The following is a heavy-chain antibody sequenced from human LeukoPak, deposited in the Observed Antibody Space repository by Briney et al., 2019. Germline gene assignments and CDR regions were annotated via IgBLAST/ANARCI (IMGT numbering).Heavy chain of an antibody. D-gene: IGHD6-13*01. CDR2: ISGSGGST. V-gene: IGHV3-23*01. CDR1: GFTSSSYA. CDR3: ANPLVSDAFDI. Sequence: GGSLRLSCAASGFTSSSYAMSWVRQAPGKGLEWVSAISGSGGSTYYADSVKGRFTNSRDNSKNTLYLQMNSLRAEDTAVYYCANPLVSDAFDIWGQGTMVTVSS. J-gene: IGHJ3*02.